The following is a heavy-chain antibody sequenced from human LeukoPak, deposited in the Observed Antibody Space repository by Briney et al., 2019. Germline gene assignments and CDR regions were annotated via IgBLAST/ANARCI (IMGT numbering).Heavy chain of an antibody. Sequence: PSETLRFTCTVSGGSISGYYWSWIRQPPGKGLEWIGYIYHTGSTNYNPSLKSRVTISVDTSKNQFSLKLSSVTAADTAVYYCAREFYYDSSFSFDIWGQGTMVTVPS. D-gene: IGHD3-22*01. J-gene: IGHJ3*02. CDR2: IYHTGST. V-gene: IGHV4-59*01. CDR1: GGSISGYY. CDR3: AREFYYDSSFSFDI.